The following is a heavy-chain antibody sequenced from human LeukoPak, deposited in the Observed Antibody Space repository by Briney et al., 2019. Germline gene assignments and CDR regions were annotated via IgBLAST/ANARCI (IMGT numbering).Heavy chain of an antibody. CDR1: GFTFSNYE. Sequence: GGSLRLSCAASGFTFSNYEMNWVRQAPGKGLEWVSYISSSGTTIYYAGRRFTISRDNAKNSLYLLMNSLRAEDTAIYYCARGYCSGGSCYGGDYWGQGTLVTVSS. CDR2: ISSSGTTI. D-gene: IGHD2-15*01. J-gene: IGHJ4*02. CDR3: ARGYCSGGSCYGGDY. V-gene: IGHV3-48*03.